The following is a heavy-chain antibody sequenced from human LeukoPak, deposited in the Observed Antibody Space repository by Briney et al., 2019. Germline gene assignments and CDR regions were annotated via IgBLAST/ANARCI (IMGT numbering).Heavy chain of an antibody. J-gene: IGHJ6*03. V-gene: IGHV3-74*01. CDR1: GFTFSSYW. Sequence: PGGSLRLSCAASGFTFSSYWMHWVRQAPGKGLVWVSRINSDGSGTSYADSVKGRFTISRDNAKNTLYLQMNSLRAEDTAVYYCARAYYDILTGYYDYYYYYYMDVWGKGTTVTISS. CDR3: ARAYYDILTGYYDYYYYYYMDV. D-gene: IGHD3-9*01. CDR2: INSDGSGT.